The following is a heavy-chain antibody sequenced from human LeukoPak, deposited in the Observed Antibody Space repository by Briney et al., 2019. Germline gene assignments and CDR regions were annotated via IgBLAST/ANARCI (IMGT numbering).Heavy chain of an antibody. CDR3: RYYDILTGSYQPDY. J-gene: IGHJ4*02. CDR1: GFTFSGSA. V-gene: IGHV3-73*01. CDR2: IRSKANNYAT. D-gene: IGHD3-9*01. Sequence: GGSLRLSCAASGFTFSGSAMHWVRQASGKGLGWVGRIRSKANNYATAYDASVKGRFTISRDDSKNTAYLQMNSLKTEDTAVYYCRYYDILTGSYQPDYWGQGTLVAVSS.